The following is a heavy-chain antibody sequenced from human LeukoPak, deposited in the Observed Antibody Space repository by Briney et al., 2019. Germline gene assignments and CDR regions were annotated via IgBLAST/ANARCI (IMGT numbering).Heavy chain of an antibody. J-gene: IGHJ3*02. CDR3: ATNYVITGGLTFGELWGAFDI. D-gene: IGHD3-10*01. Sequence: ASVKVSCKVSGYTLTELSMHWVRQAPGKGLEWMGGFDPEDGETIYAQKFQGRVTMTEDTSTDTAYMELSSLRSEDTAVYYCATNYVITGGLTFGELWGAFDIWGQGTMVTVSS. CDR2: FDPEDGET. V-gene: IGHV1-24*01. CDR1: GYTLTELS.